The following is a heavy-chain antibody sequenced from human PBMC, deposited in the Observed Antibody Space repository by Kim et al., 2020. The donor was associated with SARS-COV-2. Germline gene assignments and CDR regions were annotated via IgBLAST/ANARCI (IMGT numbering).Heavy chain of an antibody. CDR3: ARPTPRLVIDY. V-gene: IGHV5-51*01. Sequence: RYSPSFQGQVTISADKSISTAYLQWSSLKASDTAMYYCARPTPRLVIDYWGQGTLVTVSS. D-gene: IGHD6-19*01. J-gene: IGHJ4*02.